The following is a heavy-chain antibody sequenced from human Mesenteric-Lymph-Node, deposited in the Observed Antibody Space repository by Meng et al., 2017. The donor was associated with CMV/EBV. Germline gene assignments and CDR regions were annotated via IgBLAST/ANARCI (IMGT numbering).Heavy chain of an antibody. Sequence: GGSLRLSCAASGFTFSSYWMSWVRQAPGKGLEWVSLIYRDGSTFYANSVTGRFTISRDGFKNTLYLEMNNLGVEDTAVYYCARDKGYCTSFSCSRLHGNDPWGQGTLVTVSS. CDR1: GFTFSSYW. V-gene: IGHV3-66*02. CDR3: ARDKGYCTSFSCSRLHGNDP. CDR2: IYRDGST. D-gene: IGHD2-8*01. J-gene: IGHJ5*02.